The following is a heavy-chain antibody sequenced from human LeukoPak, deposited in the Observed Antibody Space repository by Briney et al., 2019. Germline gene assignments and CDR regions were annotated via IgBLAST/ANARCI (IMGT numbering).Heavy chain of an antibody. Sequence: SVKVSCKASGGTFSSYAISWVRQAPGQGLEWMGGIIPIFGSANYAQKFQGRVTITTDESTSTAYMELSSLRSEDTAVYYCARPNQGCSSTSCPRVPFDYWGQGTLVTVSS. CDR3: ARPNQGCSSTSCPRVPFDY. D-gene: IGHD2-2*01. CDR2: IIPIFGSA. CDR1: GGTFSSYA. J-gene: IGHJ4*02. V-gene: IGHV1-69*05.